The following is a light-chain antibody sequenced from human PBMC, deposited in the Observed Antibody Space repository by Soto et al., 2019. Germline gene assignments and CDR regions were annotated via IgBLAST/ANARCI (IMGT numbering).Light chain of an antibody. CDR1: SSDVGGYNY. CDR3: CSSGGNFTFV. V-gene: IGLV2-11*01. CDR2: DVS. J-gene: IGLJ1*01. Sequence: QSALTQPRSVSGSPGQSVTISCTGTSSDVGGYNYVSWYQQHPGKAPKLMIFDVSERPSGVPDRFSGSKSGNTASLIISGLQADDEADYYCCSSGGNFTFVFGTGTKLTVL.